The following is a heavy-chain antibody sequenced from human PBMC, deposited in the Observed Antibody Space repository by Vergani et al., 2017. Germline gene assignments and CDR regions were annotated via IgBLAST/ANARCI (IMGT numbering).Heavy chain of an antibody. CDR3: ARGETRTDWLDP. V-gene: IGHV4-59*01. D-gene: IGHD3/OR15-3a*01. Sequence: QVHLQEAGPGLVKPAETLSLTCTVSGDSMNNYYWNWIRQTPGKGLEWIGFIYPSGGTSYSPSLKSRVTISLDTSKNQFSLKVASVTAADTAVYYCARGETRTDWLDPWGQGTQVIVSS. CDR2: IYPSGGT. CDR1: GDSMNNYY. J-gene: IGHJ5*02.